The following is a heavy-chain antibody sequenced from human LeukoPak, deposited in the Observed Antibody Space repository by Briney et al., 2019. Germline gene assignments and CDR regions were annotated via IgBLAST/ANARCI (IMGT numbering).Heavy chain of an antibody. D-gene: IGHD6-6*01. CDR3: ARVYKGLIAAVNWFDP. CDR1: GYTFTGYY. Sequence: EASVKVSCKASGYTFTGYYMHWVRQAPGQGLEWMGWINPNSGGTNYAQKFQGRVTMTRDTSISTAYMELSRLGSDDTAVYYCARVYKGLIAAVNWFDPWGQGTLVTVSS. CDR2: INPNSGGT. V-gene: IGHV1-2*02. J-gene: IGHJ5*02.